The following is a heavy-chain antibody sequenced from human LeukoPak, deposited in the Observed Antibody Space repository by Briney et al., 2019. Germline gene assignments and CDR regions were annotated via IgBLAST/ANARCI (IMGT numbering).Heavy chain of an antibody. CDR2: INPNSGGT. CDR1: GYTFTGYY. V-gene: IGHV1-2*02. J-gene: IGHJ6*03. CDR3: ARGLSSSWPYYYYYYMDV. Sequence: APVEVSCKASGYTFTGYYMHWVRQAPGQGLEWMGWINPNSGGTNYAQKFQGRVTMTRDTSISTAYMELSRLRSDDTAVYYCARGLSSSWPYYYYYYMDVWGKGTTVTISS. D-gene: IGHD6-13*01.